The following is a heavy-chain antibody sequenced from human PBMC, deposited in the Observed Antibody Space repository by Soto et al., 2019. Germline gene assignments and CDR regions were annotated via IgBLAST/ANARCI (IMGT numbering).Heavy chain of an antibody. CDR1: GGSFSGYY. Sequence: SETLSLTCAVYGGSFSGYYWSWIRQPPGKGLEWIGEIYHSGSTNYNPSLKSRVTISVDKSKNQFSLKLSSVTAADTAVYYCARGQGYSYGHFDYWGQGTLVTVSS. J-gene: IGHJ4*02. D-gene: IGHD5-18*01. CDR3: ARGQGYSYGHFDY. CDR2: IYHSGST. V-gene: IGHV4-34*01.